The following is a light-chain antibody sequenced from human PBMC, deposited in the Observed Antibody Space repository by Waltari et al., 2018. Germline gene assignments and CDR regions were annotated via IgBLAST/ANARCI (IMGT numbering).Light chain of an antibody. CDR2: WAS. J-gene: IGKJ1*01. CDR1: QSVLYSSNNKNY. V-gene: IGKV4-1*01. Sequence: DIVLTQSPDSLAVSLGERATINCRSSQSVLYSSNNKNYLAWYQHKPGQPPKLLIYWASIRVSGVPDRFRVSESGTDFTLTISSLQAEDVAVYYCQQYYSNPLTFGQGTKVEI. CDR3: QQYYSNPLT.